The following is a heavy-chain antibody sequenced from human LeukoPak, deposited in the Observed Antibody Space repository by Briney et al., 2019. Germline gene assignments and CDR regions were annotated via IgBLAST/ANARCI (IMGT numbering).Heavy chain of an antibody. V-gene: IGHV1-2*02. CDR3: ARGQIPLRALMVYATSDFDY. J-gene: IGHJ4*02. CDR2: INPNSGGT. CDR1: GYTFTGYY. Sequence: ASVKVSCKASGYTFTGYYMHWVRQAPGQGLEWMGWINPNSGGTNYAQKFQGRVTMTRDTSISTAYMELSRLRSDDTAVYYCARGQIPLRALMVYATSDFDYWGQGTLVTVSS. D-gene: IGHD2-8*01.